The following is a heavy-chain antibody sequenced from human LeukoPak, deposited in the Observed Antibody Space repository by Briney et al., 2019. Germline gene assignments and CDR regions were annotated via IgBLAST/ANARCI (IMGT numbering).Heavy chain of an antibody. D-gene: IGHD3-22*01. CDR1: GFTFSNAW. V-gene: IGHV3-15*01. J-gene: IGHJ4*02. CDR3: TTRTYYYDSSGYYYFDY. Sequence: GGSLRLSCAASGFTFSNAWMSWVRQAPGKGLEWVGRIKSKTDGGTTDYAAPVKGRFTISRDDSKNTLYLQMNSLKTEDTAVYYCTTRTYYYDSSGYYYFDYWGQGTLVTVSS. CDR2: IKSKTDGGTT.